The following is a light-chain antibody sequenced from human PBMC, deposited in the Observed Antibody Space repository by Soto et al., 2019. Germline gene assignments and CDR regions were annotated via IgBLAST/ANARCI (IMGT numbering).Light chain of an antibody. CDR2: DAS. Sequence: EIVMTQSPSTLSVSPGERATLSCRASQSVSRNLAWYQQKPGQPPRLLIYDASTRPPGVPARFGGSGSGTEVTLTISGLQSEDVAAYYCQQYGDGPPDTFGQGTKVEI. CDR1: QSVSRN. CDR3: QQYGDGPPDT. V-gene: IGKV3-15*01. J-gene: IGKJ2*01.